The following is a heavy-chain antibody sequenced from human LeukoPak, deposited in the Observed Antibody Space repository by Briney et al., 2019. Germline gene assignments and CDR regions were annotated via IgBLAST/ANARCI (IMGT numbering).Heavy chain of an antibody. CDR3: AKDPELTYYYDSSGYYFSY. V-gene: IGHV3-23*01. J-gene: IGHJ4*02. CDR1: GFTFSRYF. CDR2: ISGSGGST. D-gene: IGHD3-22*01. Sequence: GGSLRLSCAASGFTFSRYFMHWVRQSPEKGLVWVSAISGSGGSTYYADSVKGRFTISRDNSKNTLYLQMNSLRAEDTAVYYCAKDPELTYYYDSSGYYFSYWGQGTLVTVSS.